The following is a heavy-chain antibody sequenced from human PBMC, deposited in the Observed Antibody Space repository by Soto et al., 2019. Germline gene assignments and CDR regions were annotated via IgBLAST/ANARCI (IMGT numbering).Heavy chain of an antibody. CDR3: ARAYYDFWSGYYTGAGYYYGMDV. Sequence: GSLRLSCAASGFTFSSYWMHWVRQAPGRGLVWVSRINSDGSSTSYADSVKGRFTISRDNAKNTLYLQMNSLRAEDTAVYYCARAYYDFWSGYYTGAGYYYGMDVWGQGTTVTVSS. V-gene: IGHV3-74*01. CDR2: INSDGSST. CDR1: GFTFSSYW. D-gene: IGHD3-3*01. J-gene: IGHJ6*02.